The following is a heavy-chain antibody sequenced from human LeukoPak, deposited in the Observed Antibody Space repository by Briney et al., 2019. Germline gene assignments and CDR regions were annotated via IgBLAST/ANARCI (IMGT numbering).Heavy chain of an antibody. CDR3: SRDPSGYSSGWYYYYGMDV. V-gene: IGHV3-33*08. CDR2: IWYDGSNK. D-gene: IGHD6-19*01. Sequence: GGSLRLSCAASGFTFSNAWMSWVRQAPGKGLEWVAVIWYDGSNKYYADSVKGRFTISRDNSKNTLYLQMNSLRAEDTAVYYCSRDPSGYSSGWYYYYGMDVWGKGTTVTVSS. CDR1: GFTFSNAW. J-gene: IGHJ6*04.